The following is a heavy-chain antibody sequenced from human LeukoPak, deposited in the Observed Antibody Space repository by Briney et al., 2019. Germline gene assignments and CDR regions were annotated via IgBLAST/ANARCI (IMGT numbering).Heavy chain of an antibody. CDR1: GGSISSSSYY. CDR2: IYYSGST. CDR3: ARRGVVVVPAAIIGSNNWFDP. Sequence: PSETLSLTCTVSGGSISSSSYYWGWNRQPPGKGLEWIGSIYYSGSTYYNPSLKSRVTISVDTSKNQFSLKLSSVTAADTAVYYCARRGVVVVPAAIIGSNNWFDPWGQGTLVTVSS. J-gene: IGHJ5*02. D-gene: IGHD2-2*01. V-gene: IGHV4-39*01.